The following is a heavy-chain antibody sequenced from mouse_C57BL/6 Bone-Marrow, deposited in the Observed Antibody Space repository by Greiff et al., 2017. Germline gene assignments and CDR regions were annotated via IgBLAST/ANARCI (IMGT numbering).Heavy chain of an antibody. CDR1: GFTFSSYT. Sequence: EVKLMESGGGLVQPGASLKLSCAASGFTFSSYTMSWVRQTPEKRLEWVAYISNGGGSTYYPDNVKGRFTITRDNTKNTLYLQVSSLKSADTSLYYGARTYYGNYDYWGQGTTLTVSS. D-gene: IGHD2-10*01. J-gene: IGHJ2*01. CDR2: ISNGGGST. CDR3: ARTYYGNYDY. V-gene: IGHV5-12-2*01.